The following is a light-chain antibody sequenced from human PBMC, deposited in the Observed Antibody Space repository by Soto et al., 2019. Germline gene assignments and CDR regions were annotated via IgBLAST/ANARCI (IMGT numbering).Light chain of an antibody. J-gene: IGLJ2*01. CDR1: SSDVGGYNY. CDR3: CSYAGSYNYVV. CDR2: DVS. V-gene: IGLV2-11*01. Sequence: QSALTQPRSVSGSPGQSVTISCPGTSSDVGGYNYVSWYQQHPGKAPKLMIYDVSKRPSGVPDRFSGSKSGNTASLTISGLQAEDDADYYCCSYAGSYNYVVFGGGTKVTVL.